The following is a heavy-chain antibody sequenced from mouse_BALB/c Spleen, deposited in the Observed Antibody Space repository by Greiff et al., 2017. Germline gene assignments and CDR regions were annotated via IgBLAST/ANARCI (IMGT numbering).Heavy chain of an antibody. J-gene: IGHJ1*01. Sequence: VMLVESGPGLVAPSQSLSITCTVSGFSLTGYGVNWVRQPPGKGLEWLGMIWGDGSTDYNSALKSRLSISKDNSKSQVFLKMNSLQTDDTARYYCARDLANSYWYFDVWGAGTTVTVSS. D-gene: IGHD1-1*01. CDR2: IWGDGST. CDR3: ARDLANSYWYFDV. V-gene: IGHV2-6-7*01. CDR1: GFSLTGYG.